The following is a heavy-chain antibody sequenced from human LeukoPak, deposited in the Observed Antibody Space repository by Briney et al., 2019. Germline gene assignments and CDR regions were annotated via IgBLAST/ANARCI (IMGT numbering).Heavy chain of an antibody. CDR2: FDPEDGET. J-gene: IGHJ5*02. D-gene: IGHD3-10*01. CDR3: ATRGVLLWFGDRNWFDP. V-gene: IGHV1-24*01. Sequence: ASVKVSCKVSGYTLTELSMHWVRQAPGKGLEWMGGFDPEDGETIYAQKFQGRVTVTEDTSTDTAYMELSSLRSEDTAVYYCATRGVLLWFGDRNWFDPWGQGTLVTVSS. CDR1: GYTLTELS.